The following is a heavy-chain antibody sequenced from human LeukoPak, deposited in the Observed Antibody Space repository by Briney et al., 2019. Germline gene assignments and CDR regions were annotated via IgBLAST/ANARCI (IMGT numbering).Heavy chain of an antibody. CDR3: AKDFGGKNLAEYFQN. CDR1: GFTFSTYS. CDR2: ISYDGRNR. D-gene: IGHD3-16*01. J-gene: IGHJ1*01. V-gene: IGHV3-30*18. Sequence: GGSLRLSCAASGFTFSTYSMHWVRQAPDKGLEWLAVISYDGRNRYYAESVKGRFTISRDNSKNTLYLQMDSLRTEDTAVYYCAKDFGGKNLAEYFQNWGQGTLVTVSS.